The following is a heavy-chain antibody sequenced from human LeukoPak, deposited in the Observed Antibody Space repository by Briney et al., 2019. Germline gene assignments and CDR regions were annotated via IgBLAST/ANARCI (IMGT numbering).Heavy chain of an antibody. CDR1: GGTFSSYA. J-gene: IGHJ4*02. CDR3: ARGPNSYGDYGRLNY. V-gene: IGHV1-69*13. D-gene: IGHD4-17*01. CDR2: IIPIFGTA. Sequence: SVKVSCKASGGTFSSYAISWVRQAPGQGLEWMGGIIPIFGTANYAQKFQGRVTITADESTSTAYMELSSLRSEDTAVYYCARGPNSYGDYGRLNYWGQGTLVTVSS.